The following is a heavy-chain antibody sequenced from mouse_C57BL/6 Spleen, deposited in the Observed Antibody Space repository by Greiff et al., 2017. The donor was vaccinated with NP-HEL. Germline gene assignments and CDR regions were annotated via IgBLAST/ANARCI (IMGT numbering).Heavy chain of an antibody. CDR3: ARMDDYDVAMDY. D-gene: IGHD2-4*01. CDR2: IYPGSGST. J-gene: IGHJ4*01. Sequence: QVQLQQSGAELVKPGASVKMSCKASGYTFTSYWITWVKQRPGQGLEWIGDIYPGSGSTNYNEKFKSKATLTVDTSSSTAYMQLSSLTSEDSAVYYCARMDDYDVAMDYWGQGTSVTVSS. CDR1: GYTFTSYW. V-gene: IGHV1-55*01.